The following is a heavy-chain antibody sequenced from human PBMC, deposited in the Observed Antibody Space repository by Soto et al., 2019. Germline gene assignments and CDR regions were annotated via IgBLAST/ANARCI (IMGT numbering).Heavy chain of an antibody. CDR1: GFTFSSYW. CDR3: ARELMIGCISTSCYPLEAWYYYGMDV. V-gene: IGHV3-74*01. CDR2: INSDGSST. J-gene: IGHJ6*02. Sequence: PGGSLRLSCAASGFTFSSYWMHWVRQAPGKGLVWVSRINSDGSSTSYADSVKGRFTISRDNAKNTLYLQMNSLRAEDTAVYYCARELMIGCISTSCYPLEAWYYYGMDVWGQGTTVTVSS. D-gene: IGHD2-2*01.